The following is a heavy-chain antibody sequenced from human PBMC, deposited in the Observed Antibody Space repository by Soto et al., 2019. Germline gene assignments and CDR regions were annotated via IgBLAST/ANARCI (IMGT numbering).Heavy chain of an antibody. CDR3: ARHVYCSGGSCYFDFDY. CDR1: GYSFTSYW. V-gene: IGHV5-51*01. Sequence: GESLKISCKGSGYSFTSYWIGWVRQMPGKGLEWMGIIYPGDSDTRYSPSFQGQVTISADKSISTAYLQWSSLKASDTAMYYCARHVYCSGGSCYFDFDYWGQGTLVTV. J-gene: IGHJ4*02. CDR2: IYPGDSDT. D-gene: IGHD2-15*01.